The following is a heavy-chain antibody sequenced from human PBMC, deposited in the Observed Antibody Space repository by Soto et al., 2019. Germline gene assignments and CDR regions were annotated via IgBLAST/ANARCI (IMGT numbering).Heavy chain of an antibody. Sequence: GGSLRLSCAASGFTFSSYAMHWVRQAPGKGLEWVAVISYDGSNQHYADSVKGRFTISRDNSKNTLYLQMHSLRADDTAVYYCARDWSPELDYADYSFNYWGQGTLVTVSS. CDR2: ISYDGSNQ. J-gene: IGHJ4*02. CDR3: ARDWSPELDYADYSFNY. D-gene: IGHD4-17*01. V-gene: IGHV3-30-3*01. CDR1: GFTFSSYA.